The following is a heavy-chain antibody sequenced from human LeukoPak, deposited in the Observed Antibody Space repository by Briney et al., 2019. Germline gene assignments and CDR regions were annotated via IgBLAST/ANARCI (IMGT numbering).Heavy chain of an antibody. CDR1: GFTFSSYG. D-gene: IGHD6-13*01. J-gene: IGHJ6*03. CDR2: IWYDGSNK. Sequence: PGGSLRLSCAASGFTFSSYGMHWVRQAPGKGLEWVAVIWYDGSNKYYADSVKGRFTIFRDNSKNTLYLQMNSLRAEDTAVYYCAKDRQQLVYYMDVWGKGTTVTVSS. CDR3: AKDRQQLVYYMDV. V-gene: IGHV3-33*06.